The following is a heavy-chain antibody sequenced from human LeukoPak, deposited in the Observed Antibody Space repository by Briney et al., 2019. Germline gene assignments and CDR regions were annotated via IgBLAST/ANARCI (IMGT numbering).Heavy chain of an antibody. J-gene: IGHJ4*02. V-gene: IGHV7-4-1*02. CDR2: INTNTGNP. Sequence: ASVKVSCKASGYTFTSYAINWVRQAPGQGLEWMGWINTNTGNPTYAQGFTGRFVFSLDTSVSTAYLQISSLKAEDTAVYYCARVDRYSGSYYQGIDYWGQGTLVTVSS. CDR1: GYTFTSYA. CDR3: ARVDRYSGSYYQGIDY. D-gene: IGHD1-26*01.